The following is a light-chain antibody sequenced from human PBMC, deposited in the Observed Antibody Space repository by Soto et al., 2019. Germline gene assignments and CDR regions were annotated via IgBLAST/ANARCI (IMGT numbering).Light chain of an antibody. CDR1: SRHITYI. CDR2: LERSGSY. J-gene: IGLJ1*01. Sequence: QLVLTQSSSASASLGSSVKLTCTLSSRHITYIIAWHQQQPGKAPRYLMKLERSGSYNKGSGVPDRFSGSSSGADRYLTISNLQSEDAADYYCETWDSNTRVFGTGTKVTVL. V-gene: IGLV4-60*03. CDR3: ETWDSNTRV.